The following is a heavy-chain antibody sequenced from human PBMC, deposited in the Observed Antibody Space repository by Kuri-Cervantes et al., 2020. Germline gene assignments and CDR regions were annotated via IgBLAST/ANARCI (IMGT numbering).Heavy chain of an antibody. CDR1: GFTFSSYS. CDR2: ISSSSSTI. CDR3: ARDGSWGSFYYGMDV. V-gene: IGHV3-48*02. D-gene: IGHD2-15*01. Sequence: GGSLRLSCAASGFTFSSYSMSWVRQALGKGLEWVSYISSSSSTIYYADSVKGRFTISRDNAKHSLYLQMNSLRDEDTAVYYCARDGSWGSFYYGMDVWGQGTTVTVSS. J-gene: IGHJ6*02.